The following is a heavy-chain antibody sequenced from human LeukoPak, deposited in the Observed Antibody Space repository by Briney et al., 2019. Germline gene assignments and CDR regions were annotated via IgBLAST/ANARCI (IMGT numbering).Heavy chain of an antibody. J-gene: IGHJ4*02. V-gene: IGHV3-9*01. CDR1: GFTFDDYA. CDR2: ISWNSGSI. CDR3: AKDHYYDSTGYLDY. D-gene: IGHD3-22*01. Sequence: GGSLRLSCAGSGFTFDDYAMHWVRQAPGKGLEWVSGISWNSGSIGYADSVKGRFTISRDNAKNSLYLQMNSLRAEGTALYYCAKDHYYDSTGYLDYWGQGTLVTVSS.